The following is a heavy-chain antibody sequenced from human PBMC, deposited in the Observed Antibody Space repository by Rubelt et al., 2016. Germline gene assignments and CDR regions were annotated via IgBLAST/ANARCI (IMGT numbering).Heavy chain of an antibody. CDR3: ARVYYYDSSGYPPLNDY. CDR2: INSDGSST. J-gene: IGHJ4*02. Sequence: GKGLVWVSRINSDGSSTSYADSVKGRFTISRDNAKNTLYLQMNSLRAEDTAVYYSARVYYYDSSGYPPLNDYWGQGTLVTVSS. D-gene: IGHD3-22*01. V-gene: IGHV3-74*01.